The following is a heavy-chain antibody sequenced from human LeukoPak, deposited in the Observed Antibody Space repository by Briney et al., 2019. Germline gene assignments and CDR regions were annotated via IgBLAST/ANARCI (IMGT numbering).Heavy chain of an antibody. CDR3: AGASYDSSGVH. D-gene: IGHD3-22*01. CDR1: GGSISSYY. V-gene: IGHV4-59*01. Sequence: PSETLSLTCTVSGGSISSYYWSWIRQPPGKGLEWIGYIYYSGSTNYNPSLKSRVTISVDTSKNQFSLKLSSVTAADAAVYYCAGASYDSSGVHWGQGTLVTVSS. J-gene: IGHJ4*02. CDR2: IYYSGST.